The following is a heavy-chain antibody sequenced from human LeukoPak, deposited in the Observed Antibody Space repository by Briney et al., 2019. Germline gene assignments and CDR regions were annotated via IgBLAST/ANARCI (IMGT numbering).Heavy chain of an antibody. CDR1: GFTFNHYA. Sequence: SGGSLRLSCAASGFTFNHYAMSWVRQAPGKGLEWVSGNNHHGHTFYADSVKGRFTISRDTSKNTVFLQMSSLRADDTAEYFCARDHGSQDSGAWYVFDYWGRGTLVTVSS. J-gene: IGHJ4*02. V-gene: IGHV3-23*01. D-gene: IGHD6-19*01. CDR3: ARDHGSQDSGAWYVFDY. CDR2: NNHHGHT.